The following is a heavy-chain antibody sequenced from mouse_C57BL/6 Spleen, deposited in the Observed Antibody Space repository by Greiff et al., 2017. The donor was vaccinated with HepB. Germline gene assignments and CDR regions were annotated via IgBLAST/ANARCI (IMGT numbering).Heavy chain of an antibody. CDR1: GYAFSSSW. D-gene: IGHD2-5*01. Sequence: VQLQQSGPELVKPGASVKISCKASGYAFSSSWMNWVKQRPGKGLEWIGRIYPGDGDTNYNGKFKGKATLTADKSSSTAYMQLSSLTSEDSAVYFCASYYSNGWFAYWGQGTLVTVSA. J-gene: IGHJ3*01. CDR2: IYPGDGDT. V-gene: IGHV1-82*01. CDR3: ASYYSNGWFAY.